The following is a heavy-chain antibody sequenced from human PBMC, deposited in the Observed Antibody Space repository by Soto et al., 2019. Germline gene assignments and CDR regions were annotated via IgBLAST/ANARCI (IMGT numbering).Heavy chain of an antibody. V-gene: IGHV5-10-1*01. Sequence: GESLKISCQGSGYRFTNYWITWVRQMPGKGLEWMGRIDPSDSYTNYSPSLQGHVTISADTSISTAYLQWSSLEASDTAIYYCARRRDRSSSYHYYFYGMDVWGQGTTVTVSS. CDR3: ARRRDRSSSYHYYFYGMDV. CDR1: GYRFTNYW. CDR2: IDPSDSYT. J-gene: IGHJ6*02. D-gene: IGHD6-6*01.